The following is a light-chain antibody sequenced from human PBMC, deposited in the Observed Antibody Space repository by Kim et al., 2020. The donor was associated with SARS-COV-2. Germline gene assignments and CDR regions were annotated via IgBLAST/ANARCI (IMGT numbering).Light chain of an antibody. CDR2: GAS. V-gene: IGKV3-20*01. J-gene: IGKJ4*01. Sequence: SPGERATLSCRASQSVSSTYLASYQQKPGQAPSLLIYGASSRATVIPDRFSGSGSGTDFTLTISRLEPEDFAVYYCQQYGSSPLTFGGGTKVDIK. CDR1: QSVSSTY. CDR3: QQYGSSPLT.